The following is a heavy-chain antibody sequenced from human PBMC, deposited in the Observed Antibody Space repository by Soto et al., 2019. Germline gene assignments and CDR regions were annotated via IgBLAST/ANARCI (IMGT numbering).Heavy chain of an antibody. Sequence: ETLSLTCTVSGGSLSSGSYHWGWIRQPPGQGPEWIGNTFYSGSTYYNPSLKSRVTISVDTAKNQFSLMLSSVTAADTAVYYCARLESAFDIWGQGTMVTVSS. D-gene: IGHD1-1*01. CDR3: ARLESAFDI. CDR2: TFYSGST. J-gene: IGHJ3*02. V-gene: IGHV4-39*01. CDR1: GGSLSSGSYH.